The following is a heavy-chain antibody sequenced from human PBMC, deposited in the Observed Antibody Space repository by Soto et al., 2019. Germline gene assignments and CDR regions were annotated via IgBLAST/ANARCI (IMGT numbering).Heavy chain of an antibody. Sequence: EVQLVESGGGLVKPGGSLRLSCAASGFTFSSYSMNWVRQAPGKGLEWVSSISSGTIFKYYADSVKGRFSISRDNAENSLYLQINSLRAEDTAVYYCALTSLDYHDSSGYPHQAFDIWGQGTMVTVSS. CDR1: GFTFSSYS. D-gene: IGHD3-22*01. J-gene: IGHJ3*02. V-gene: IGHV3-21*01. CDR2: ISSGTIFK. CDR3: ALTSLDYHDSSGYPHQAFDI.